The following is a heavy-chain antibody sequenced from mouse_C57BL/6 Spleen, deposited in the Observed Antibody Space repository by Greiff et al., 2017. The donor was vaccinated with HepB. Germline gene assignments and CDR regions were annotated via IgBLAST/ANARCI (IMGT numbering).Heavy chain of an antibody. J-gene: IGHJ4*01. CDR2: IYPRDGST. Sequence: VQRVESDAELVKPGASVKISCKVSGYTFTDHTIHWMKQRPEQGLEWIGYIYPRDGSTKYNEKFKGKATLTADKSSSTAYMQLNSLTSEDSAVYFCAREGVYYYGSSYFYAMDYWGQGTSVTVSS. CDR1: GYTFTDHT. V-gene: IGHV1-78*01. D-gene: IGHD1-1*01. CDR3: AREGVYYYGSSYFYAMDY.